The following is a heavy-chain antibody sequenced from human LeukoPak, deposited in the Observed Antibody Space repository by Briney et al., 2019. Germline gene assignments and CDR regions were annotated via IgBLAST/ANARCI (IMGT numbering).Heavy chain of an antibody. CDR2: ITGSGDYT. J-gene: IGHJ5*02. Sequence: GGSLRLSCAAPGFTFSSSAMGWVRQAPGKGLEWVSSITGSGDYTYYADSVKGRFTISRDNSKNTLYLQMNSLRAEDTAVYYCANKPAGFDPWGQGTLVTVSS. D-gene: IGHD1-14*01. CDR3: ANKPAGFDP. CDR1: GFTFSSSA. V-gene: IGHV3-23*01.